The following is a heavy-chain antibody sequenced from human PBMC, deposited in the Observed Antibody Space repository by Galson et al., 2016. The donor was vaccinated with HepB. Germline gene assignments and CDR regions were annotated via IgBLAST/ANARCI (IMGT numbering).Heavy chain of an antibody. CDR1: GFSFTGHY. D-gene: IGHD5-18*01. CDR2: ISPNRGDT. Sequence: SVKVSCKASGFSFTGHYMHWVRQAPGQGLEWMGWISPNRGDTKFAPKFQGRVTMTRDTSINTAYMEVNSLRYDDTAVYYCTSGYSFGRFNSWGQGTLVTVSS. J-gene: IGHJ4*02. CDR3: TSGYSFGRFNS. V-gene: IGHV1-2*02.